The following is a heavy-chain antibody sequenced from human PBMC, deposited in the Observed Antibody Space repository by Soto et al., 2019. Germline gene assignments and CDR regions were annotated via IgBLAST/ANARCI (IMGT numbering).Heavy chain of an antibody. V-gene: IGHV4-59*08. D-gene: IGHD6-13*01. CDR2: IYYSGST. CDR3: ARARAPLYSSSWYWFDP. J-gene: IGHJ5*02. CDR1: GGSISSYY. Sequence: QVQLQESGPGLVMPSETLSLTCTVSGGSISSYYWSWIRQPPGKGLEWIGHIYYSGSTNYTPSLTGRXPXAXXASTNHFSPKLSSVTAADTAVYYCARARAPLYSSSWYWFDPWGQGTLVTVSS.